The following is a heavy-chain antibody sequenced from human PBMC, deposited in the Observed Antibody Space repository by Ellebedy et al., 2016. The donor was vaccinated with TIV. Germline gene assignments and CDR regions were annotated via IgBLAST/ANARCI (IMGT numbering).Heavy chain of an antibody. CDR2: ISYDGSNK. Sequence: GESLKISCAASGFTFSSYAMHCARQAPGKGLEWVAVISYDGSNKYYADSVQGRFTISRDNSKNTLYLQMNSMRAEDTAVYYCASFTIPLWAFDIWGQGTMVTVSS. CDR3: ASFTIPLWAFDI. CDR1: GFTFSSYA. D-gene: IGHD3-3*01. J-gene: IGHJ3*02. V-gene: IGHV3-30-3*01.